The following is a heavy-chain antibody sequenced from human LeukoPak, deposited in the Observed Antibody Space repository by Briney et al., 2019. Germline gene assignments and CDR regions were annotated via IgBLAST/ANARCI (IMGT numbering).Heavy chain of an antibody. V-gene: IGHV4-30-4*01. CDR1: GVSISSGDYY. D-gene: IGHD3-22*01. CDR3: ARVPRDYYDSSGYYFDY. Sequence: PSETLSLTCTVSGVSISSGDYYWGWLRQPPGKGLEWIAYIYYSGSTYYNPSPKRRVTISVDTSKNQFSLKLSSVTAADTAVYYCARVPRDYYDSSGYYFDYWGQGTLVTVSS. J-gene: IGHJ4*02. CDR2: IYYSGST.